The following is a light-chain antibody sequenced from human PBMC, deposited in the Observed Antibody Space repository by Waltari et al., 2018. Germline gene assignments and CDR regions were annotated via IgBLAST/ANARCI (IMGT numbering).Light chain of an antibody. J-gene: IGLJ3*02. V-gene: IGLV2-14*01. CDR1: SSAIGFYNY. CDR3: NSYAGSSSWV. CDR2: DVS. Sequence: QSALTQPASVSGSPGQSITISCNGTSSAIGFYNYVSWYQQHPGKAPKLMIYDVSERPSGVSNRFSGSKSGNTASLTISGLQAEDEADYYCNSYAGSSSWVFGGGTKLTVL.